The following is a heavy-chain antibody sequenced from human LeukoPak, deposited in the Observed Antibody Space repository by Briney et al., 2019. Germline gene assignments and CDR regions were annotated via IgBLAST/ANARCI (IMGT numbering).Heavy chain of an antibody. Sequence: GGSLRLSCAASGFTFDDYAMHWVRQAPGKGLEWVSGISWNSGSIGYADSVKGRFIISRDNAKNSLYLQMNSLRAEDTAVYYCARKVDTAMAGFDYWGQGTLVTVSS. CDR1: GFTFDDYA. CDR2: ISWNSGSI. V-gene: IGHV3-9*01. D-gene: IGHD5-18*01. CDR3: ARKVDTAMAGFDY. J-gene: IGHJ4*02.